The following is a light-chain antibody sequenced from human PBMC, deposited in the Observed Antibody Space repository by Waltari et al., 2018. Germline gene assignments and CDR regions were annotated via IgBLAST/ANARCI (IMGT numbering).Light chain of an antibody. CDR2: SNS. CDR1: SSNIGSNT. V-gene: IGLV1-44*01. CDR3: GTWDDSLNGPL. Sequence: QPLLTQAPSASGTPAQTVTISCSGSSSNIGSNTVTWYQQLPGTAPKLLIYSNSHRPSGVPARFSGSKSGTSASLAISGLQSEDEADYYCGTWDDSLNGPLFGGGTKVTVL. J-gene: IGLJ2*01.